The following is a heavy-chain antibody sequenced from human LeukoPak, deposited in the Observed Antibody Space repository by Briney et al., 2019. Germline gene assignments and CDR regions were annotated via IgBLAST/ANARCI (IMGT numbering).Heavy chain of an antibody. CDR3: ARASTVGATTYYYYYYYMDV. J-gene: IGHJ6*03. CDR1: GFSLSTSGMC. Sequence: RESGPALVKPTQTLTLTCTFSGFSLSTSGMCVSWIRQPPGKALEWLARIAWDDDKYYSTSLKTRLTISKDTSKNQVVLTMTNMDPVYTATYYCARASTVGATTYYYYYYYMDVWGKGTTVTVSS. CDR2: IAWDDDK. V-gene: IGHV2-70*11. D-gene: IGHD1-26*01.